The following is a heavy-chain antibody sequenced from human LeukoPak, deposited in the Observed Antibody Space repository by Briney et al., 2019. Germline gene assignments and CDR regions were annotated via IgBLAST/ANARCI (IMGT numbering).Heavy chain of an antibody. CDR3: ARRVVTAIPHWFDP. CDR2: IYYSGST. J-gene: IGHJ5*02. CDR1: GGSISSGGYY. D-gene: IGHD2-21*02. V-gene: IGHV4-31*03. Sequence: SETLSLTCTVSGGSISSGGYYWSWIRQHPGKGLEWIGYIYYSGSTYYNPSLKSRVTISVDTSKNQFSLKLSSVTAADTAVYYCARRVVTAIPHWFDPWGQGTLVTVSS.